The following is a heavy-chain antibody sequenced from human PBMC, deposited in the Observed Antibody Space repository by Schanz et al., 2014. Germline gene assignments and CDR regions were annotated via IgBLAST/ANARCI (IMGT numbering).Heavy chain of an antibody. Sequence: EVQLLESGGGLVQPGGSLRLSCEASGFAFSSFAMTWVRQAPGRGLEWVSAISGSGGSTYYADSVKGRFTISRDNSKNSLFLQLNSLRADDTAVYYCARWFLIRGVILDSWGQGTLVTVSS. J-gene: IGHJ4*02. V-gene: IGHV3-23*01. CDR3: ARWFLIRGVILDS. CDR1: GFAFSSFA. D-gene: IGHD3-10*01. CDR2: ISGSGGST.